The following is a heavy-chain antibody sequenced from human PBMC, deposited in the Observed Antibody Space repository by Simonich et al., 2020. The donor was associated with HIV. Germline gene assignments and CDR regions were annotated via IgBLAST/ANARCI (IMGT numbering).Heavy chain of an antibody. CDR1: GYSISSGDY. J-gene: IGHJ3*02. D-gene: IGHD3-10*01. CDR3: ARRSAGDGEGFDI. Sequence: QVQLQESGPGLVKPSETLSLTCGVSGYSISSGDYWGWVRRPPGKGLGWIGSFFYSGGTYYNPSRKSRVTISVDTSKNKFSLKLSSVTAADTAVYYCARRSAGDGEGFDIWGQGTMVTVSS. V-gene: IGHV4-38-2*01. CDR2: FFYSGGT.